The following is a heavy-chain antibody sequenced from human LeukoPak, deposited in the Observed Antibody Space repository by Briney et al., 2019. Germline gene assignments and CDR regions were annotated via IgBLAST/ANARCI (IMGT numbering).Heavy chain of an antibody. CDR2: IYYSGST. J-gene: IGHJ2*01. CDR1: GGSFSGYY. D-gene: IGHD1-26*01. V-gene: IGHV4-59*01. CDR3: ARKKWELRSWYFDL. Sequence: PSETLSLTCAVYGGSFSGYYWSWIRQPPGKGLEWIGYIYYSGSTNCNPSLKSRVTISVDTSKNQFSLKLSSVTAADTAVYYCARKKWELRSWYFDLWGRGTLVTVSS.